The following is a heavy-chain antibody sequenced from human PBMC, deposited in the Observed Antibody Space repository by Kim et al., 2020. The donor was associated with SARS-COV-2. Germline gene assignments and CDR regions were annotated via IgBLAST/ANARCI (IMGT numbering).Heavy chain of an antibody. CDR3: ARDSLPEWELPQYYYYYYGMDV. Sequence: SETLSLTCTVSGYSISSGYYWGWIRQPPGKGLEWIGSIYHSGSTYYNPSLKSRVTISVDTSKNQFSLKLSSVTAADTAVYYCARDSLPEWELPQYYYYYYGMDVWGQGTTVTVSS. CDR2: IYHSGST. D-gene: IGHD1-26*01. J-gene: IGHJ6*02. V-gene: IGHV4-38-2*02. CDR1: GYSISSGYY.